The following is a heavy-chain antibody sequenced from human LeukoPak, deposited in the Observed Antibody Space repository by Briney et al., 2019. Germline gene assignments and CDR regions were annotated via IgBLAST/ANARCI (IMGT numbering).Heavy chain of an antibody. Sequence: PSETLSLTCTVSGDSISSSPYHWGWIRQPPGKGLEWIGNIHYGEGTYGNPSLKSRISISVDTSRNQFSLKLSSVTAADTAMYYCARRDVYGDFDRNWFDPWGQGTLVTVSS. J-gene: IGHJ5*02. V-gene: IGHV4-39*01. CDR3: ARRDVYGDFDRNWFDP. CDR1: GDSISSSPYH. CDR2: IHYGEGT. D-gene: IGHD4-17*01.